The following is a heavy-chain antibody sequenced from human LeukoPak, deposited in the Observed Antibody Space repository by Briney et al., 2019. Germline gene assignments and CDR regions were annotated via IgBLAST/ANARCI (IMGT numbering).Heavy chain of an antibody. D-gene: IGHD2-2*01. J-gene: IGHJ6*03. CDR2: INAYNGDT. CDR1: GYTFTNYG. Sequence: ASVKVSCKASGYTFTNYGVSWVRQAPGQGLEWMGWINAYNGDTHYAQNLQGRLTMTTDTSTSTAFMELRSLRPDDTAVYFCARWGLVAPGTYYYYYMDVWGRGTTVNVSS. V-gene: IGHV1-18*01. CDR3: ARWGLVAPGTYYYYYMDV.